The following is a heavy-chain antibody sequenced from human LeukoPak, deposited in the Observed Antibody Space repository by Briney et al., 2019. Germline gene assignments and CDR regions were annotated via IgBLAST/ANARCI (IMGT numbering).Heavy chain of an antibody. CDR1: GFTFSSYS. D-gene: IGHD3-10*01. V-gene: IGHV3-30*18. Sequence: GGSLRLSCAASGFTFSSYSFNWVRQAPGKGLEWVAVISYDGSNKYYADSVKGRFTISRDNSKNTLYLQMNSLRAEDTAVYYCAKDQLEVLLWFGELLYPYYFDYWGQGTLVTVSS. CDR3: AKDQLEVLLWFGELLYPYYFDY. CDR2: ISYDGSNK. J-gene: IGHJ4*02.